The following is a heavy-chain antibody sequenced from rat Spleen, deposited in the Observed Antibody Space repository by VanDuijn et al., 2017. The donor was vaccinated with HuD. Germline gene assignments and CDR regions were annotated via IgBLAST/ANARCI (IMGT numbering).Heavy chain of an antibody. CDR1: GFTFNNYW. Sequence: EVQLVESGGGLVQPGRSLKLSCVASGFTFNNYWMTWIRQAPGKGLEWVASITNTGGSTYYPDSVKGRFTISRDNAKSTLYLQMNSLRSEDTATYYCTRDRPFYGGPPFDYWGQGVMVTVSS. CDR3: TRDRPFYGGPPFDY. CDR2: ITNTGGST. J-gene: IGHJ2*01. V-gene: IGHV5-31*01. D-gene: IGHD1-11*01.